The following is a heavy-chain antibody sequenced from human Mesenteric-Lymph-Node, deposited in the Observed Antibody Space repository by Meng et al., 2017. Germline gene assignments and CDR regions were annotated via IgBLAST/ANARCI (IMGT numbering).Heavy chain of an antibody. V-gene: IGHV7-4-1*02. CDR1: GYTFTSYA. CDR3: ARLSWGVTGNDY. D-gene: IGHD6-19*01. CDR2: IKGNTGDP. J-gene: IGHJ4*02. Sequence: HVQLVQSGSELKKPGASVKVSCKASGYTFTSYAINWVRQAPGQGLEWMGWIKGNTGDPAYAQGFTGRFVFSLDTSVSTAYLEISSLETEDTAVYYCARLSWGVTGNDYWGQGTLVTVSS.